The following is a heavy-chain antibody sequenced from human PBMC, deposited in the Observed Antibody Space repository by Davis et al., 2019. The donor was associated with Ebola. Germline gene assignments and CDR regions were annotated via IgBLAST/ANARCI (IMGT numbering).Heavy chain of an antibody. J-gene: IGHJ4*02. Sequence: PGGSLRLSCAASGFTFSSYSMNWVRQAPGKGLEWVSSISSSSSYIHYADSVKARFTISSDNAKNSLYLQMNSLGAEERAVYCCEGGPSTGNSFSYWGQGTLVTVSS. CDR3: EGGPSTGNSFSY. CDR1: GFTFSSYS. CDR2: ISSSSSYI. D-gene: IGHD6-13*01. V-gene: IGHV3-21*03.